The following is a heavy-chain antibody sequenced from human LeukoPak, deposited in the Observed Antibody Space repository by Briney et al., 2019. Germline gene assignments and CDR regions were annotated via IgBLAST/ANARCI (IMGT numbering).Heavy chain of an antibody. D-gene: IGHD2-8*01. V-gene: IGHV4-39*07. CDR2: IFYSGSS. J-gene: IGHJ5*02. CDR3: ARAEELLYVSRWFDP. CDR1: GGSISSSSYY. Sequence: SETLSLTCTVSGGSISSSSYYWGWIRQPPGKGLEWVGSIFYSGSSYYNPSLKSRVTISIDTSKNQFSLKLSSVTAADTAVYYCARAEELLYVSRWFDPWGQGTLVTVSS.